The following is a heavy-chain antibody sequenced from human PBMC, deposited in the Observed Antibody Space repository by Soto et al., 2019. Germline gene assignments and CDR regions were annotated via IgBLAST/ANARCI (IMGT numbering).Heavy chain of an antibody. J-gene: IGHJ4*01. CDR2: ISGSGNNT. CDR1: GFPFSNYA. D-gene: IGHD3-3*02. Sequence: EVQLLESGGGLVQPGGSLRLSCVGSGFPFSNYAMTWVRQAPGKGLEWVSVISGSGNNTYQADAVKGRFTISRDNSKNTLYLQMSSLRAEDSAVYFCAKVTVPFLEWVARYYFDYWGHGTLVTVSS. CDR3: AKVTVPFLEWVARYYFDY. V-gene: IGHV3-23*01.